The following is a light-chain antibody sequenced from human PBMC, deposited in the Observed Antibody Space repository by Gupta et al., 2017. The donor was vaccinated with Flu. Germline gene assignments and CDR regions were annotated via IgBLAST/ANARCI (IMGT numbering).Light chain of an antibody. CDR1: SSNIGNNY. Sequence: AAPGQKVTISCSGSSSNIGNNYVSWYQQLPRTAPRLLIYENNKRPAGIPDRFSGSRSGTSATLGITGLQTGDEADDNCGAWDSSLSAWVFGGGTKLTVL. J-gene: IGLJ3*02. CDR3: GAWDSSLSAWV. CDR2: ENN. V-gene: IGLV1-51*02.